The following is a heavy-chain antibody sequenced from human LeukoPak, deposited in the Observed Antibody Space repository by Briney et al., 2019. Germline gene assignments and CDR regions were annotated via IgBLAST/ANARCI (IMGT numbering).Heavy chain of an antibody. CDR3: ARENVVVVADYYMDV. Sequence: GASVKVSCKASGYTFTSYDINWVRQATGQGLEWMGWMNPNSGNTGYAQKFQGRVTMTRNTSISTAYMELSSLRSEDTAVYYCARENVVVVADYYMDVWGTGTTVTVSS. J-gene: IGHJ6*03. CDR2: MNPNSGNT. CDR1: GYTFTSYD. D-gene: IGHD2-15*01. V-gene: IGHV1-8*01.